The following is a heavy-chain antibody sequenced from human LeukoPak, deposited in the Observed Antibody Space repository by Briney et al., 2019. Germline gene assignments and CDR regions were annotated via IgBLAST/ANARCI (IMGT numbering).Heavy chain of an antibody. Sequence: ASVKVSCKTSGYTFTSYGISWVRQAPGQGLEWMGWISGYNAETNYLQKFQGRVTMTIDTSTTTVYMELRSLRSDDTAVYYCARPRVAGSLDYWGQGTLVTVSS. J-gene: IGHJ4*02. CDR1: GYTFTSYG. V-gene: IGHV1-18*01. CDR2: ISGYNAET. CDR3: ARPRVAGSLDY. D-gene: IGHD6-19*01.